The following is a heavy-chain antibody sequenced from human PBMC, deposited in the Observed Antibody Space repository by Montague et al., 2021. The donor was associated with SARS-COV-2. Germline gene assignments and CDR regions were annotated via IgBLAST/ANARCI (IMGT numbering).Heavy chain of an antibody. CDR2: INYSGSX. Sequence: SETLSLACTVSGGSISSSSYYWGWLRQPPGKGLVWIGSINYSGSXXYNPYLKIRVTISVDTSKNQFSLKLSSVTAADMAVYYCARVGRQQLVRLSGMDVWGQGTTVTVSS. V-gene: IGHV4-39*07. CDR1: GGSISSSSYY. D-gene: IGHD6-13*01. CDR3: ARVGRQQLVRLSGMDV. J-gene: IGHJ6*02.